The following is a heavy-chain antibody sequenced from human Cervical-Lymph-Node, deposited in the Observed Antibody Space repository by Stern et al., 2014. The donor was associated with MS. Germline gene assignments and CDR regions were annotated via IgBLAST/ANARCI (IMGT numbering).Heavy chain of an antibody. V-gene: IGHV3-30*04. Sequence: VQLVESGGGVVQPGTSLTLSCEGSGFRFNGYSMHWVRQAPGKGLEWVAATTSNGDRQYYADSVRGRFTISRDNRKNTLLLQINSLTPEDTADYYCARDGMGTSGSYSSFDYWGQGTLVTVSS. D-gene: IGHD3-10*01. J-gene: IGHJ4*02. CDR1: GFRFNGYS. CDR2: TTSNGDRQ. CDR3: ARDGMGTSGSYSSFDY.